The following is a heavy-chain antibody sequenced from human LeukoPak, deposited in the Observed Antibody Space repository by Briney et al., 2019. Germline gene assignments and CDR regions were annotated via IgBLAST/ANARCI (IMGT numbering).Heavy chain of an antibody. D-gene: IGHD1-14*01. Sequence: SETLSLTCTVSGGSSSSYYWSWIRQPPGKGLEWIGYIYYSGSTNYNPSLKSRVTISVDTSKNQFSLKLSSVTAADTAVYYCARVPPPETYYYYYMDVWGKGTTVTVSS. CDR3: ARVPPPETYYYYYMDV. V-gene: IGHV4-59*01. CDR2: IYYSGST. J-gene: IGHJ6*03. CDR1: GGSSSSYY.